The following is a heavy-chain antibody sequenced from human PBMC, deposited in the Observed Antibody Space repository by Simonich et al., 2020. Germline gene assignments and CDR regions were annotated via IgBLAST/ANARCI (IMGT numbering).Heavy chain of an antibody. CDR1: GGSFSGYY. D-gene: IGHD1-26*01. V-gene: IGHV4-34*01. CDR2: INHSGST. CDR3: ARGLIGGSYY. Sequence: QVQLQQWGAGLLKPSETLSLTCAVYGGSFSGYYWSWIRQPPGKGLEWIGEINHSGSTNYNPSLKSRVNISVYTSKNQFSLKLSSVTAADTAVYYCARGLIGGSYYWGHGTLVTVSS. J-gene: IGHJ4*01.